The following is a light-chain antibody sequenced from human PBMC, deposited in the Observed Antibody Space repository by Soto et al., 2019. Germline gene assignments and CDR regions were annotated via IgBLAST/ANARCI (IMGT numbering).Light chain of an antibody. CDR1: QSVSSN. V-gene: IGKV3-15*01. J-gene: IGKJ1*01. CDR2: GAS. Sequence: EIVTTQSPATLSVSPGERATLSCRASQSVSSNLAWYQQKPGQAPRLLIYGASTRATGIPDRFSGSGSGTEFSLTINSLQSEDFAVYYCHHYNNWWAFGQGTKVDIK. CDR3: HHYNNWWA.